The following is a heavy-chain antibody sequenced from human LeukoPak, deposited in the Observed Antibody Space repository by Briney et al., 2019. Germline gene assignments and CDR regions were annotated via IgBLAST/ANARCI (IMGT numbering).Heavy chain of an antibody. CDR1: GFTLSDHY. J-gene: IGHJ4*02. Sequence: GGSLRLSCAASGFTLSDHYVDWVRQAPGKGLEWVGRSRNKANRYTTEYAASVKGRFTISRDDSKNSLYLQMNNLKTEDTAVYYCAKGSLDIVVVVAATGFYYFDYWGQGTLVTVSS. CDR2: SRNKANRYTT. D-gene: IGHD2-15*01. CDR3: AKGSLDIVVVVAATGFYYFDY. V-gene: IGHV3-72*01.